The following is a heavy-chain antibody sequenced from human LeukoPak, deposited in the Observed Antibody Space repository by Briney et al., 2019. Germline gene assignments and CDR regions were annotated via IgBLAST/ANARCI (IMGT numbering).Heavy chain of an antibody. V-gene: IGHV1-46*01. D-gene: IGHD7-27*01. CDR2: INPSGGST. CDR1: GCTFTSYY. Sequence: ASVKVSCKASGCTFTSYYIHWVRQAPGQGIEWMGIINPSGGSTNYAQKFQGRVTMTRDTSTSTVYMELSSLRSEDTAVYYCARARTGDLEYWGQGTLVTVSS. J-gene: IGHJ4*02. CDR3: ARARTGDLEY.